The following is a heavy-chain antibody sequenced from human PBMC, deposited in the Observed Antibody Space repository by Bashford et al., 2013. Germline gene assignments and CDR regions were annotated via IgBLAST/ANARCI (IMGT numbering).Heavy chain of an antibody. V-gene: IGHV1-46*01. CDR2: FNPGGGST. J-gene: IGHJ4*02. Sequence: ASVKVSCKASGYSFTSYYIHWVRQAPGQGLEWMGVFNPGGGSTNYAQKFQGRVTMTGDTSTTTVYMELSSLSSEDTAVYYCARDQGQQQVSTPEYWGRGNPGHRLL. D-gene: IGHD6-13*01. CDR1: GYSFTSYY. CDR3: ARDQGQQQVSTPEY.